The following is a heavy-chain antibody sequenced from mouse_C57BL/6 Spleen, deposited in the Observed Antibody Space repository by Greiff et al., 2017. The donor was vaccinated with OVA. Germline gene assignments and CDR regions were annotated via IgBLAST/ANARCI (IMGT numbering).Heavy chain of an antibody. Sequence: EVQLQQSGPELVKPGASVKISCKASGYTFTDYYMNWVKQSHGKSLEWIGDINPNNGGTSYNQKFKGKATLTVDKSSSTAYMELRSLTSEDSAVYYCARGVEYYLDYWGQGTTLTVSS. D-gene: IGHD1-1*01. J-gene: IGHJ2*01. V-gene: IGHV1-26*01. CDR2: INPNNGGT. CDR3: ARGVEYYLDY. CDR1: GYTFTDYY.